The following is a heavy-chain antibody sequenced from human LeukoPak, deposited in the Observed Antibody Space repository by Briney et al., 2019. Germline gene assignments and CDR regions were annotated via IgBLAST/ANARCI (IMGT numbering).Heavy chain of an antibody. V-gene: IGHV4-39*01. D-gene: IGHD3-3*01. CDR1: GGSISSSSYY. CDR3: AGRTIFGVGRTGYAYY. CDR2: IYYSGST. Sequence: SETLSLTCTVSGGSISSSSYYWGWIRQPPGKGLEWIGSIYYSGSTYYNPSLKSRVTISVDTSKNQFSLKLSSVTAADTAVYYCAGRTIFGVGRTGYAYYWGQGTLATVSS. J-gene: IGHJ4*02.